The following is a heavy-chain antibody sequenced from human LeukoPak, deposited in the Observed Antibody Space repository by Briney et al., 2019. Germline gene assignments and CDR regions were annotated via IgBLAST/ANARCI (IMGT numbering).Heavy chain of an antibody. V-gene: IGHV1-69*05. CDR1: GGTFSSYA. CDR3: AREMVRGVIRPDAFDI. CDR2: IIPIFGTA. D-gene: IGHD3-10*01. Sequence: SVKVSCKASGGTFSSYAISWVRQAPGQGLEWMGGIIPIFGTANYAQKFQGRVTITTDESTSTDYMELSSLRSEDTAVYYCAREMVRGVIRPDAFDIWGQGTMVTVSS. J-gene: IGHJ3*02.